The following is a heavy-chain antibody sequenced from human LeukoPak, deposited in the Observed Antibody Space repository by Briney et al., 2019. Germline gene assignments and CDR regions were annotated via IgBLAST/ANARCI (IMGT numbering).Heavy chain of an antibody. Sequence: GGSLRLSCAASGFTFSSHPMSWVRLAPGKGLEWVSSIRGSGDSTYYADSVKGRFTISRDNTKNTLYLQMNSLRGDDTAVYYCARELTRSRSTQPGYWGQGTLVTVSS. J-gene: IGHJ4*02. CDR3: ARELTRSRSTQPGY. CDR2: IRGSGDST. D-gene: IGHD1-14*01. CDR1: GFTFSSHP. V-gene: IGHV3-23*01.